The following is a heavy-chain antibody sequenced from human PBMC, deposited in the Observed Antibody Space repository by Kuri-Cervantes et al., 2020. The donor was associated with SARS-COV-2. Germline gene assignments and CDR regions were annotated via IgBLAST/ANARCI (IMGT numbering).Heavy chain of an antibody. D-gene: IGHD4-17*01. V-gene: IGHV3-23*01. CDR3: TRGWSDDGHSLNWFDP. J-gene: IGHJ5*02. CDR1: GFTFSSYA. CDR2: ISGSGGST. Sequence: GGSLRLSCAASGFTFSSYAMSWVRPAPGKGLEWVSAISGSGGSTYYADSVKGRFTISRDNSKNTLCLQMNSLKTEDTAMYYCTRGWSDDGHSLNWFDPWAQGTL.